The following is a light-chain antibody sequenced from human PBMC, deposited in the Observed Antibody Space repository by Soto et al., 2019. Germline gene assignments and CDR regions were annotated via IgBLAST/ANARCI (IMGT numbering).Light chain of an antibody. CDR3: QQYGSSPFT. Sequence: EIVMTQSPATLSVSPGGRATLSCRASQSISDTLAWYQQKPGQAPRLLIHGASTRATGFPARFSGSGSGTDFTLTISSLQSEDFAVYYCQQYGSSPFTFGPGTKVDIK. CDR1: QSISDT. CDR2: GAS. V-gene: IGKV3-15*01. J-gene: IGKJ3*01.